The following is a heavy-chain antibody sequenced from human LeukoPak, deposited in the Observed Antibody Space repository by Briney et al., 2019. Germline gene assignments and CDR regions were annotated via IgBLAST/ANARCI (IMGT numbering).Heavy chain of an antibody. CDR2: ISGSGGST. J-gene: IGHJ4*02. CDR3: AKAQLRYFDWPDY. Sequence: GGSLKLSCAASGFTFSSYAMSWVRQAPGKGLEWVSAISGSGGSTYYADSVKGRFTICRDNSKNTLYLQMNSLRAEDTAVYYCAKAQLRYFDWPDYWGQGTLVTVSS. D-gene: IGHD3-9*01. CDR1: GFTFSSYA. V-gene: IGHV3-23*01.